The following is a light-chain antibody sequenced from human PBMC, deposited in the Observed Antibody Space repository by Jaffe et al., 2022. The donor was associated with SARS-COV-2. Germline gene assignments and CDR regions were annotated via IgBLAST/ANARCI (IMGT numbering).Light chain of an antibody. Sequence: DIQMTQSPSSLSASVGDRVTITCRASQRISTYLNWYQQKVGKAPELLIYTASTLQGGVPSRFSGSGSGTDFTLTIGSLQPEDFATYYCQQTYDSPITFGQGTRLEI. J-gene: IGKJ5*01. CDR3: QQTYDSPIT. CDR2: TAS. CDR1: QRISTY. V-gene: IGKV1-39*01.